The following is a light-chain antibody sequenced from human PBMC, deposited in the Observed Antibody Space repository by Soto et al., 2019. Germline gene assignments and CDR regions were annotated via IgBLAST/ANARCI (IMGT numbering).Light chain of an antibody. CDR2: DAS. CDR1: QSISRW. Sequence: DIQMTQSPSTLSASVGDRVTITCRASQSISRWLAWYQQKPGKAPKVLIFDASSLESGVPSRFSGSGSGTEFTLTINSLQPDDSASYYCQQYNTPATFGQGTKLEIK. CDR3: QQYNTPAT. V-gene: IGKV1-5*01. J-gene: IGKJ2*01.